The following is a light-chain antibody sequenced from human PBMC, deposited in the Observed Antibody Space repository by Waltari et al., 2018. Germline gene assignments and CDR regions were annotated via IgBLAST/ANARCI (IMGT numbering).Light chain of an antibody. J-gene: IGLJ3*02. CDR3: YSTSDNTQM. CDR2: RDT. CDR1: VLANKY. Sequence: SSELTQPSSVSVSPGQTATITCSGDVLANKYARWFQQKSGQTPVLVIYRDTEGAPGIPERFSASSSGTTVTLTISGAQVDDEADYYCYSTSDNTQMFGGGTKLTVL. V-gene: IGLV3-27*01.